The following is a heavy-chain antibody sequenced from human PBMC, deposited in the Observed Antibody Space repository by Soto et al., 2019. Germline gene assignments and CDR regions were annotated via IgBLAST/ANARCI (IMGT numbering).Heavy chain of an antibody. J-gene: IGHJ4*02. CDR2: ISPIFGTA. CDR3: ASYSSSSPFDY. V-gene: IGHV1-69*06. CDR1: GGTFSSYA. Sequence: SVKVSCKASGGTFSSYAISWVRQAPGQGLEWMGGISPIFGTANYAQKFQGRVTITADKSTSTAYMELSSMRSEDTAVYDCASYSSSSPFDYWGQGTLVTVSS. D-gene: IGHD6-6*01.